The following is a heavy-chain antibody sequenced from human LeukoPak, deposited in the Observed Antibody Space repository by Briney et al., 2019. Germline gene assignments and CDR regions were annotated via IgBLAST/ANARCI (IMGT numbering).Heavy chain of an antibody. Sequence: PGGSLRLSCAASGFTLSSYQVNSVRQAPGKVQEWVSYISSSGSTIYYADSVKGRFTISRDNAKNSLYLQMNSLRAEDTSVYYCAELGITMIGGVWGKGATVTISS. CDR1: GFTLSSYQ. D-gene: IGHD3-10*02. CDR2: ISSSGSTI. J-gene: IGHJ6*03. V-gene: IGHV3-48*03. CDR3: AELGITMIGGV.